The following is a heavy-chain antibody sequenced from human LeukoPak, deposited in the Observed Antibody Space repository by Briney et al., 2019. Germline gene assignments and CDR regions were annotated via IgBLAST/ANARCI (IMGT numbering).Heavy chain of an antibody. CDR3: AKEYTPSSPLGELDS. V-gene: IGHV3-30*02. Sequence: GGFLRLSCAVSGFNLNSYAMHWVRQAPGKGLEWVAVIRHDEANSFYADSVQGRFTISRDTSKKLLYLQMNSLRVEDTAVYYCAKEYTPSSPLGELDSWGQGTLVTVSS. CDR2: IRHDEANS. J-gene: IGHJ4*02. D-gene: IGHD6-6*01. CDR1: GFNLNSYA.